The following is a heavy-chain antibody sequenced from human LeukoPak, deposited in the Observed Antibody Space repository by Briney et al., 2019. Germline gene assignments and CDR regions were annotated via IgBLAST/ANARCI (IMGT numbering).Heavy chain of an antibody. D-gene: IGHD2-21*02. V-gene: IGHV4-34*12. CDR2: IIHSGST. Sequence: PSETLSLTCAVYGGSFSGYYWSWIRQPPGKGLEWIGEIIHSGSTYYNPSLKSRVTISVDTSKNQFSLKLSSVTAADTAVYYCARLRASTADIWGQGTMVTVSS. CDR3: ARLRASTADI. J-gene: IGHJ3*02. CDR1: GGSFSGYY.